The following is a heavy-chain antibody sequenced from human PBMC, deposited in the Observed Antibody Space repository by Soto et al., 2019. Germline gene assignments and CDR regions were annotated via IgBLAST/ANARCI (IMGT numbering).Heavy chain of an antibody. V-gene: IGHV4-31*03. J-gene: IGHJ6*02. D-gene: IGHD1-26*01. CDR3: ARARGTVAAMNLYGPDV. CDR2: TYYIGSP. CDR1: GDSISSGGSY. Sequence: SETLSLTCTVSGDSISSGGSYWTWIRQHPGKGLEWIGYTYYIGSPYYNPSLQSRVTISVDTSKNQVSLKLSSVTAADTAGYYCARARGTVAAMNLYGPDVWCQGTTVTVS.